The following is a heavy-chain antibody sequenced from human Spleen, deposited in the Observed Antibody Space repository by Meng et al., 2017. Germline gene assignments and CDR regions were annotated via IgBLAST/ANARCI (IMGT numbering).Heavy chain of an antibody. D-gene: IGHD4-11*01. CDR3: ARGPTTMAHDFDY. CDR1: GGSFSDYY. Sequence: QGHLQQWGAVLLKPTETLSLPCVVSGGSFSDYYWSWIRQPPGKGLEWIGEINHSGSTNYNPSLESRATISVDTSQNNLSLKLSSVTAADSAVYYCARGPTTMAHDFDYWGQGTLVTVSS. V-gene: IGHV4-34*01. J-gene: IGHJ4*02. CDR2: INHSGST.